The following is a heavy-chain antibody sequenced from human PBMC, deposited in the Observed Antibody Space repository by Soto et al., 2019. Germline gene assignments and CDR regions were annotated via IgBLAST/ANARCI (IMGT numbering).Heavy chain of an antibody. CDR1: GGSISSSNW. J-gene: IGHJ5*02. CDR3: ARDLGPVPARPEGFGGWFDP. CDR2: IYHSGST. Sequence: XATLSLPCAVSGGSISSSNWWSWFRQPPGKGLEWIGEIYHSGSTNYNPSLKSRVTISVDKSKNQFSLKLSSVTAADTAVYYCARDLGPVPARPEGFGGWFDPWGQRTLVTVSS. D-gene: IGHD6-6*01. V-gene: IGHV4-4*02.